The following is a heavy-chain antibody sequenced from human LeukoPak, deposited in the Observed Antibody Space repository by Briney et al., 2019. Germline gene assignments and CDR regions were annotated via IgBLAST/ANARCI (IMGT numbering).Heavy chain of an antibody. CDR1: GFTFSSNY. CDR2: IYSGGRT. J-gene: IGHJ6*02. Sequence: GGSLRLSCAASGFTFSSNYMSWVREAPGKGVEWGSVIYSGGRTYYSDSVKGGVTISRDNSKKTLYRQMNSLRAEDTAVYYCPRGLSYYGGLYYSGMAVWGQGTTVTVSS. V-gene: IGHV3-53*01. D-gene: IGHD4-23*01. CDR3: PRGLSYYGGLYYSGMAV.